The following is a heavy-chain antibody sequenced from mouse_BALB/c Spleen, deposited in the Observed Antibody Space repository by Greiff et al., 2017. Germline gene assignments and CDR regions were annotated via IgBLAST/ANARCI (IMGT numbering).Heavy chain of an antibody. J-gene: IGHJ2*01. CDR3: ATPYDYDYFDY. Sequence: EVQGVESGAELVKPGASVKLSCTASGFNIKDTYMHWVKQRPEQGLEWIGRIDPANGNTKYDPKFQGKATITADTSSNTAYLQLSSLTSEDTAVYYCATPYDYDYFDYWGQGTTLTVSS. D-gene: IGHD2-4*01. CDR1: GFNIKDTY. CDR2: IDPANGNT. V-gene: IGHV14-3*02.